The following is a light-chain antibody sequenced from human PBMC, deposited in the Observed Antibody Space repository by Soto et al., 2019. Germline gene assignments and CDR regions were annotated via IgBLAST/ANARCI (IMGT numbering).Light chain of an antibody. CDR1: QSVNNN. CDR2: SAS. Sequence: IVMTKSPVALSVSPGERATLSCTASQSVNNNVAWYQQKPGHTPRLLIYSASIGATGTPARFSGSGSGSDFTLTISSLQSEDFAVYYCQQYDDWPSFCHGSKVDVK. J-gene: IGKJ1*01. CDR3: QQYDDWPS. V-gene: IGKV3-15*01.